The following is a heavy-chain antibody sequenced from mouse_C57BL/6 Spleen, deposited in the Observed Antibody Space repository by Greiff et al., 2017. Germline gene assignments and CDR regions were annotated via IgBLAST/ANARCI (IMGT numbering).Heavy chain of an antibody. Sequence: VQLKESVAELVRPGASVKLSCTASGFNIKNTYMHWVKQRPEQGLEWIGRIDPANGNTKYAPKFQGKATITADTSSNTAYLQLSSLTSEDTAIYYCASVPPSHWYFDVWGTGTTVTVSS. CDR1: GFNIKNTY. CDR3: ASVPPSHWYFDV. J-gene: IGHJ1*03. D-gene: IGHD6-1*01. V-gene: IGHV14-3*01. CDR2: IDPANGNT.